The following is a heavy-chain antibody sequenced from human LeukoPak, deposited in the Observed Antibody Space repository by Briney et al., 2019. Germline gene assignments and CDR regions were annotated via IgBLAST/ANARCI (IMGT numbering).Heavy chain of an antibody. CDR1: GFTFSDAW. Sequence: GGSLRLSCVGSGFTFSDAWMRWVRQAPGKGLEWVARVKSRAVGGTADYAAPVKGRFTISRDDSKSTLYLQMSSLRTEDTALYYCTAPSCTRTACYASDFWGQGTLVTVSS. J-gene: IGHJ4*02. V-gene: IGHV3-15*01. CDR2: VKSRAVGGTA. D-gene: IGHD2-2*01. CDR3: TAPSCTRTACYASDF.